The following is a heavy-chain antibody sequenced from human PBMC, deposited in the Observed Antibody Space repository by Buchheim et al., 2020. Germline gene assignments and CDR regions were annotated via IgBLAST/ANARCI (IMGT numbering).Heavy chain of an antibody. CDR2: IDWDDYK. J-gene: IGHJ4*02. CDR3: ARENDYNALDS. Sequence: QVSLRESGPAHVRTTETLTLTCTVSGLSLRNVGVSVSWIRRPPGKPLQWLARIDWDDYKYYNPSLQARLTVSKRPSKKQVVLTLTNVDPADTATYYCARENDYNALDSWGQGTL. CDR1: GLSLRNVGVS. D-gene: IGHD5-24*01. V-gene: IGHV2-70*15.